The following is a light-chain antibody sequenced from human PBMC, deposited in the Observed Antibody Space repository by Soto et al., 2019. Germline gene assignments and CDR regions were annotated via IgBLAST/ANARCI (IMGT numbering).Light chain of an antibody. V-gene: IGLV2-14*01. J-gene: IGLJ1*01. CDR1: SSDVGGYNY. CDR2: GVS. CDR3: SSYTSSSTLV. Sequence: QSALTQPASVSGSPGQSITISCTGTSSDVGGYNYVSWYQQHPGKAPKLMIYGVSNRPSGFSNRFSGSKSGNTASLTISGLQAEDEADYYCSSYTSSSTLVFGTGTKVTVL.